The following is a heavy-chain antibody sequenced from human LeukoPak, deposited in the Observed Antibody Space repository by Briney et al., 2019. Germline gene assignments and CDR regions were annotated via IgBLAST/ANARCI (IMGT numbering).Heavy chain of an antibody. Sequence: PSETLSLTCAVYGGSFSGYYWSWIRQPPGKGLDGIGEVNHIGDNNYNPSLKSRVTISVDTSKNQFSLKLSSVTAADTSVYYCARGDPKTVVQGVLGIKYHYYYMDVWGEGTTVTVSS. J-gene: IGHJ6*03. CDR3: ARGDPKTVVQGVLGIKYHYYYMDV. V-gene: IGHV4-34*01. CDR1: GGSFSGYY. D-gene: IGHD3-10*01. CDR2: VNHIGDN.